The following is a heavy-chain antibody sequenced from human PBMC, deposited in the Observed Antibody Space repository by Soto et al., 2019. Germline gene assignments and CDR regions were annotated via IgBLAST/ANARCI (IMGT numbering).Heavy chain of an antibody. J-gene: IGHJ4*02. V-gene: IGHV3-21*01. CDR1: GFTFSSYS. CDR2: ISSSSSYI. CDR3: ARDRVITFGGVIAPPYYFDY. Sequence: PGGSLRLSCAASGFTFSSYSMNWVRQAPGKGLEWVSSISSSSSYIYYADSVKGRFTISRDNAKNSLYLQMNSLRAEDTAVYYCARDRVITFGGVIAPPYYFDYWGQGTLVTVSS. D-gene: IGHD3-16*02.